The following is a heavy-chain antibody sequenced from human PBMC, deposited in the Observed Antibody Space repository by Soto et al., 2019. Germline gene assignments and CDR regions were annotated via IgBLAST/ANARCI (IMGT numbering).Heavy chain of an antibody. CDR2: TRNKANSYIT. Sequence: EVQLVESGGGLVQPGGSLRLSCAASGFPFSDHYMDWVRQAPGKGLEWVGRTRNKANSYITEYAASVKGRFTISRDDSKNSLDLQMNSLKTEDTAVYYCARPPRTGSPNDRCFDLWGRGTLVTVSS. J-gene: IGHJ2*01. CDR1: GFPFSDHY. CDR3: ARPPRTGSPNDRCFDL. D-gene: IGHD2-8*02. V-gene: IGHV3-72*01.